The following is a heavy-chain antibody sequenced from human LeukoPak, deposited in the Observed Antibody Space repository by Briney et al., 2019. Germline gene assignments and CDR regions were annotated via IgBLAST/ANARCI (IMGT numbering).Heavy chain of an antibody. D-gene: IGHD6-19*01. J-gene: IGHJ4*02. CDR3: ARDTTVASGMQF. V-gene: IGHV4-4*08. CDR1: GGSISSYY. Sequence: PSETLSLTCTVSGGSISSYYWSWIRQPPGKGLEWIGSVVTTTTNYSPALRSRVAISVHTSKNQFSLRLESVTTADTAVYYCARDTTVASGMQFWGQGALVTVSS. CDR2: VVTTTT.